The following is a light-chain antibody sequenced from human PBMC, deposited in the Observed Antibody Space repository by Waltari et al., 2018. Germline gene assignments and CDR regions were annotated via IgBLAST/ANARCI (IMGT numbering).Light chain of an antibody. Sequence: QSALTQPASVSGSPGQSITISCSGTDSDVGAYDFVSWSQQHPGKAPHLIIYEVSNRPSGISTRFSASRSGNTASLTISGRQAEDEADYYCSSYTTSSAPGVFGTGTRVTVL. V-gene: IGLV2-14*01. CDR3: SSYTTSSAPGV. CDR2: EVS. J-gene: IGLJ1*01. CDR1: DSDVGAYDF.